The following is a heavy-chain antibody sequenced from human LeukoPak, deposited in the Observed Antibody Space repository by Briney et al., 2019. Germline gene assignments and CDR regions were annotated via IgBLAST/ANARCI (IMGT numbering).Heavy chain of an antibody. CDR1: GYSISSGYY. CDR2: IYHSGST. D-gene: IGHD5-18*01. J-gene: IGHJ4*02. Sequence: PSETLSLTCAVSGYSISSGYYWGWIRQPPGKGLEWIGSIYHSGSTYYNPSLKSRVTISVDTSKNQFSLKLSSVTAADAAVYYCARRKSTRGYSYGSWYYFDYWGQGTLVTVSS. V-gene: IGHV4-38-2*01. CDR3: ARRKSTRGYSYGSWYYFDY.